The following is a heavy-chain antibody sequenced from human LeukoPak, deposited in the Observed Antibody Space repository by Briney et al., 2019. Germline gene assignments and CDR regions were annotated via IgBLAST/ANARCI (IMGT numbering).Heavy chain of an antibody. D-gene: IGHD1-26*01. J-gene: IGHJ4*02. CDR1: GGSMNNYY. CDR2: IYSSGTT. V-gene: IGHV4-4*07. Sequence: PSETLSLTCTVSGGSMNNYYWSWIRQAAGRGLEWIGRIYSSGTTNYNPSLKIRVTLSLDTSKNQFSLNLTSVTAADTAIYYCARIRRGSTTLFDFWGQGTLVTVSS. CDR3: ARIRRGSTTLFDF.